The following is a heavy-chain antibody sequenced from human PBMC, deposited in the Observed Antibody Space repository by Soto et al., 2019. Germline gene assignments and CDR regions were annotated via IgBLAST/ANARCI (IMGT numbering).Heavy chain of an antibody. J-gene: IGHJ5*02. CDR2: IKWNGGRT. Sequence: GGSLRLSCAASGFTFDDYGMSWVRQAPGKGLEWVSGIKWNGGRTGYADSVKGRFTISRDNAKNSLYLQMNSLRAEDTAVYYCARKTSNWFDPWGQGTLVTVSS. CDR3: ARKTSNWFDP. CDR1: GFTFDDYG. V-gene: IGHV3-20*04.